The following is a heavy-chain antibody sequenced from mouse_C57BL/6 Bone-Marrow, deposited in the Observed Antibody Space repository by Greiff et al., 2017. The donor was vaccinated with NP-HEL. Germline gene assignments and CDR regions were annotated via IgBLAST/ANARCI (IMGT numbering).Heavy chain of an antibody. V-gene: IGHV3-6*01. Sequence: EVKLMESGPGLVKPSQSLSLTCSVTGYSITSGYYWNWIRQFPGNKLEWMGYISYDGSNNYNPSLKNRITITRDTSKNQFFLKLNSVTTEDTATYYCASAPFSAYWGQGTLVTVSA. J-gene: IGHJ3*01. CDR2: ISYDGSN. CDR1: GYSITSGYY. CDR3: ASAPFSAY.